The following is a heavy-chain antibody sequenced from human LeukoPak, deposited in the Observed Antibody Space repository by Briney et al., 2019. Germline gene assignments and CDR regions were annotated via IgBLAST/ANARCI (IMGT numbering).Heavy chain of an antibody. CDR1: GGSISGYY. J-gene: IGHJ4*02. Sequence: SETLSLTCTVSGGSISGYYWSWIRQPPGKGLEWIGYIYYSGSTYYNPSLKSRVTISVDTSKNQFSLKLSSVTAADTAVYYCARVVDTAMVTRYFDYWGQGTLVTVSS. CDR3: ARVVDTAMVTRYFDY. V-gene: IGHV4-59*06. CDR2: IYYSGST. D-gene: IGHD5-18*01.